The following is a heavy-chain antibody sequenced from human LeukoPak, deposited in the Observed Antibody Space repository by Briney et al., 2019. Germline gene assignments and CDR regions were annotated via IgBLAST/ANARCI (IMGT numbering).Heavy chain of an antibody. J-gene: IGHJ4*02. CDR3: TGDNFDSSVKLDY. Sequence: GGSLRLSCVVSGFTFSGSAVHWVRQASGKGLEWVGRIRSKANNYATAYAASVKGRFTISRDDSKNTAYLQMNSLKTEDTAVYYCTGDNFDSSVKLDYWGQGTLVTVSS. V-gene: IGHV3-73*01. CDR1: GFTFSGSA. CDR2: IRSKANNYAT. D-gene: IGHD3-22*01.